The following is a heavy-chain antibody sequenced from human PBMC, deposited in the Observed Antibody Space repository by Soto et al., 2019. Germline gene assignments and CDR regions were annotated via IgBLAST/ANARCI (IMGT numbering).Heavy chain of an antibody. Sequence: SETLSLTCTVSGGSISSGGYCWSWIRQHPGKGLEWIGYIYYSGSTYYNPSLKSRVTISVDTSKNQFSLKLSSVTAADTAVYYCARLDCGYDGNWFDPWGQGTLVTVSS. J-gene: IGHJ5*02. CDR1: GGSISSGGYC. V-gene: IGHV4-31*03. CDR3: ARLDCGYDGNWFDP. D-gene: IGHD5-12*01. CDR2: IYYSGST.